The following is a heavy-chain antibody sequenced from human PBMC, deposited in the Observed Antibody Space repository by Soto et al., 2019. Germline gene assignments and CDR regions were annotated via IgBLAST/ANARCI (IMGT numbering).Heavy chain of an antibody. CDR1: GGSISSYY. J-gene: IGHJ6*02. CDR3: ARERYGVYPVAGSYYYYGMDV. V-gene: IGHV4-59*01. Sequence: NPSETLSLTCTVSGGSISSYYWSWIRQPPGKGLEWIGYIYYSGSTNYNPSLKSRVTISVDTSKNQFSLKLSSVTAADTAVYYCARERYGVYPVAGSYYYYGMDVWGQGTTVTVSS. CDR2: IYYSGST. D-gene: IGHD4-17*01.